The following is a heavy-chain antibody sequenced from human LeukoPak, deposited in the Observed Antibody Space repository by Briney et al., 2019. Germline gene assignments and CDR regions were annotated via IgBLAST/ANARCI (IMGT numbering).Heavy chain of an antibody. D-gene: IGHD2-2*01. CDR1: GYTFTSYY. Sequence: GASVKVSCKASGYTFTSYYMHWVRQAPGQGLEWMRWINPSSGGTNYAQKFQGRVTMTRDTSISTAYMELSRLRSDDTAIYYCARDVGEYCSSVSCYASDYWGQGTLVTVSS. J-gene: IGHJ4*02. CDR2: INPSSGGT. V-gene: IGHV1-2*02. CDR3: ARDVGEYCSSVSCYASDY.